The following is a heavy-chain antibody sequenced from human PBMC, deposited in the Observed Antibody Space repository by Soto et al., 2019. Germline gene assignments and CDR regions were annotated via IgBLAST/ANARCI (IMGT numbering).Heavy chain of an antibody. CDR2: ISGSSRYT. J-gene: IGHJ4*02. CDR3: ARHTSGWHYYDY. CDR1: GFNFSDHY. V-gene: IGHV3-11*06. D-gene: IGHD6-19*01. Sequence: XGSLSLSFAASGFNFSDHYKNGIRQAPGKGLEWVSYISGSSRYTNFADSVKGRFTISRDNAKNSLYLQTNSLRAEDTAVYYCARHTSGWHYYDYWGQGTPVTVSS.